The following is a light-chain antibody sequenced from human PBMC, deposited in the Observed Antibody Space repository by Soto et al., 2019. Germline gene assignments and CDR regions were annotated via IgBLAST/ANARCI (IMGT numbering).Light chain of an antibody. CDR2: EVT. CDR3: SSYTTNSPPVV. Sequence: QSALTQPASVSGSPGQSITVSCTGSSSDFGSYTYVSWYQQYPGKAPKLLISEVTNRPSGVSNRFSGSKSGNTASLTISGLQAEDEAHYYCSSYTTNSPPVVFGGGTKLTVL. V-gene: IGLV2-14*01. J-gene: IGLJ2*01. CDR1: SSDFGSYTY.